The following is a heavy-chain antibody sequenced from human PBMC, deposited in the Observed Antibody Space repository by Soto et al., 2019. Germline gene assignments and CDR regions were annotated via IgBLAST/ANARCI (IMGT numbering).Heavy chain of an antibody. V-gene: IGHV4-34*01. CDR2: INHSGST. D-gene: IGHD2-21*02. Sequence: QVQLQQWGAGLLKPSETLSLTCAVYGGSFSGYYWSWIRQPPGKGLEWIGEINHSGSTNYNPSLKSRVTLSVDTSKYQFSLKLSSVTAADTAVYYCARGVVVVTATTHFDYWGQGTLVTVSS. CDR1: GGSFSGYY. CDR3: ARGVVVVTATTHFDY. J-gene: IGHJ4*02.